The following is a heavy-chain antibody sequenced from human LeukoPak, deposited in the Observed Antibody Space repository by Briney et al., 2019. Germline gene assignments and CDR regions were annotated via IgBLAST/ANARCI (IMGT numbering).Heavy chain of an antibody. D-gene: IGHD4-17*01. CDR2: ASHDEVGK. Sequence: GGSLRLSCVGSGFTFSDYAIHWVRQAPGKGLEWVGVASHDEVGKQFADSVKGRFTLSRDNSRDSLHLQMNRLRDEDTGVYYCAKDRGYGEHEPFESWGQGSQVTVSS. CDR3: AKDRGYGEHEPFES. J-gene: IGHJ4*02. V-gene: IGHV3-30*18. CDR1: GFTFSDYA.